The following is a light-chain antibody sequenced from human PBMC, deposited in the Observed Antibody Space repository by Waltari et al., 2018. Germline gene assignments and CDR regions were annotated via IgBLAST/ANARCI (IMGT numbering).Light chain of an antibody. V-gene: IGKV3-20*01. Sequence: EIVLTQSPGTLSVSPGERVTVPCRASQTITGSWLTWYHQKPGQAPRLLIYGASNRAPGIPDRFSGSGSWTDFTLTISRLEPEDSAVYYCQQYDGSVVTFGGGTKVEIK. CDR1: QTITGSW. J-gene: IGKJ4*01. CDR3: QQYDGSVVT. CDR2: GAS.